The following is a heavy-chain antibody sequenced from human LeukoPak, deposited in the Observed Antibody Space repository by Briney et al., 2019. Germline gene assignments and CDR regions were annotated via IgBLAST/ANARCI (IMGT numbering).Heavy chain of an antibody. CDR2: IYYSGST. CDR3: ARGYGYGDYAIDY. CDR1: GGSIGSSTYY. V-gene: IGHV4-39*07. Sequence: SETLSLTCTVSGGSIGSSTYYWGWIRQPPGKGLEWIGNIYYSGSTYYNPSLRSRVTISVDTSNNQFSLKLSSVTAADAAVYYCARGYGYGDYAIDYWGQGTLVTVSS. J-gene: IGHJ4*02. D-gene: IGHD4-17*01.